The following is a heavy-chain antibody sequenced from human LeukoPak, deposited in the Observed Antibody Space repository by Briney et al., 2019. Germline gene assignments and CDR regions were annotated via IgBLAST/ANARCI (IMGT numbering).Heavy chain of an antibody. CDR1: GFTFSSYA. D-gene: IGHD3-10*01. Sequence: PGRSLRLSCAASGFTFSSYAMPWVRQAPGKGLEWVAVISYDGSNKYYADSVKGRFTISRDNSKNTLYLQMNSLRAEDTAVYYCARDFGSGGYLAYYFDYWGQGTLVTVSS. V-gene: IGHV3-30*04. CDR2: ISYDGSNK. J-gene: IGHJ4*02. CDR3: ARDFGSGGYLAYYFDY.